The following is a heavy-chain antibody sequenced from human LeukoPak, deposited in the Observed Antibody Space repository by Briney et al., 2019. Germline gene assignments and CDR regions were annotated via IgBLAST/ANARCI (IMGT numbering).Heavy chain of an antibody. CDR2: MNPNSGGT. D-gene: IGHD2-8*01. J-gene: IGHJ4*02. Sequence: ASVKVSCKASGYTFTDYYIHWVRQAPGQGLEWMGWMNPNSGGTNYAQKFQGRVTMTRDTSTSTVYMELSSLRSEDTAVYYCARGGYCTNGVCYTRRDVPRGYFDYWGQGTLVTVSS. CDR1: GYTFTDYY. CDR3: ARGGYCTNGVCYTRRDVPRGYFDY. V-gene: IGHV1-2*02.